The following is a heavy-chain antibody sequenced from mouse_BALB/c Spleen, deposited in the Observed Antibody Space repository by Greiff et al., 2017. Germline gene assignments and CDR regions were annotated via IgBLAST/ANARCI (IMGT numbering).Heavy chain of an antibody. CDR1: GFNIKDTY. V-gene: IGHV14-3*02. CDR2: IDPENGNT. J-gene: IGHJ3*01. CDR3: ARGGQGFAY. Sequence: VQLQQSGAELVKPGASVKLSCTASGFNIKDTYMHWVKQRPEQGLEWIGWIDPENGNTIYDPKFQGKASITADTSSNTAYLQLSSLTSEDTAVYYCARGGQGFAYWGQGTLVTVSA. D-gene: IGHD3-3*01.